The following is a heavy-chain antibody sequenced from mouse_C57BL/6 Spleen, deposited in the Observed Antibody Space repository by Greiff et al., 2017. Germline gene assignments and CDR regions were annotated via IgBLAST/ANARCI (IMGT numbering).Heavy chain of an antibody. CDR2: IYPGSGST. CDR3: ARGITAVVARNAMDY. CDR1: GYTFTSYW. Sequence: QVQLQQPGAELVKPGASVKMSCKASGYTFTSYWITWVKQRPGQGLEWIGDIYPGSGSTNYNEKFKSKATLTVDTSSSTAYMQLSSLTSEDSAVYDGARGITAVVARNAMDYWGQGTSVTVSS. J-gene: IGHJ4*01. D-gene: IGHD1-1*01. V-gene: IGHV1-55*01.